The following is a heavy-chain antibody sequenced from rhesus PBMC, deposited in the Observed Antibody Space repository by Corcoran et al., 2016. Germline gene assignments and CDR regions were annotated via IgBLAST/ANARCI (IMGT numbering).Heavy chain of an antibody. CDR1: GFTFRSYG. V-gene: IGHV3S5*01. J-gene: IGHJ4*01. CDR2: INSDGGST. Sequence: EVQLVETGGGLVQPGGSLKLSCVASGFTFRSYGMSWVRQAPGKGLEWGSVINSDGGSTYYADSVKGRFTISRDKSKNTLSLQMTSLRPEDTAVYYCRGGNWEVDYWGQGVLVTVSS. D-gene: IGHD6-25*01. CDR3: RGGNWEVDY.